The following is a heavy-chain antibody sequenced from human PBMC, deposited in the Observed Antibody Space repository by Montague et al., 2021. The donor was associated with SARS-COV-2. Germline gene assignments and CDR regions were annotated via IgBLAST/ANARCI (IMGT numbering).Heavy chain of an antibody. CDR1: GGSFSTYS. Sequence: SETLSLTCAVHGGSFSTYSWNWIRQPLRKGLEWVGEIHHGGSTNYNPSLKSRVTISADTSKNQFSLKLTSVAAADTAVYYCARLGDGVVPSPILGVGPYYSYYYMDVWGKGTTVTVSS. J-gene: IGHJ6*03. D-gene: IGHD3-10*01. CDR3: ARLGDGVVPSPILGVGPYYSYYYMDV. CDR2: IHHGGST. V-gene: IGHV4-34*01.